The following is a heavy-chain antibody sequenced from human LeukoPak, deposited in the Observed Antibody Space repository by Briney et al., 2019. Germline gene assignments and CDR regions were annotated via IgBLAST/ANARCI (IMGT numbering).Heavy chain of an antibody. CDR3: ARHWLGVVVPAAIAYYYYYYYMDV. V-gene: IGHV4-38-2*01. D-gene: IGHD2-2*02. Sequence: PSETLSLTCAVSGYSISSGYYWGWIRQPPGKGLEWIGSIYHSGSTYYNPSLKSRVTISVETSKNQFSLKLSSVTAADTAVYYCARHWLGVVVPAAIAYYYYYYYMDVWGKGTTVTVSS. CDR2: IYHSGST. J-gene: IGHJ6*03. CDR1: GYSISSGYY.